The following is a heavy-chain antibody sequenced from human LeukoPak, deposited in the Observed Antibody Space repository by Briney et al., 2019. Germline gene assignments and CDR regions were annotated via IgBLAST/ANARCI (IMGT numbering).Heavy chain of an antibody. D-gene: IGHD7-27*01. CDR3: ARGPPNWGYDY. CDR2: MSPNSGDT. CDR1: GYTFTSYD. J-gene: IGHJ4*02. V-gene: IGHV1-8*01. Sequence: ASVKVSCKASGYTFTSYDFNWVRQATGQRPEWMGWMSPNSGDTGYAQEFQDRVTMTRNTSISTAYMELSSLRSDDTAVYYCARGPPNWGYDYWGPGTLVTVSS.